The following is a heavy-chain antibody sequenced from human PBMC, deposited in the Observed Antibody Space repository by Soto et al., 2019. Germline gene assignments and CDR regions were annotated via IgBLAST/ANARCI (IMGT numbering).Heavy chain of an antibody. CDR1: GGSFSGYY. CDR2: INHSGST. CDR3: AKGRWDWNSFRYYYYGMDV. J-gene: IGHJ6*02. V-gene: IGHV4-34*01. D-gene: IGHD1-7*01. Sequence: KTSETLSLTCAVYGGSFSGYYWSWIRQPPGKGLEWIGEINHSGSTNYNPSLKSRVTISVDTSKNQFSLKLSSVTAADTAVYYCAKGRWDWNSFRYYYYGMDVWGQGTTVTVSS.